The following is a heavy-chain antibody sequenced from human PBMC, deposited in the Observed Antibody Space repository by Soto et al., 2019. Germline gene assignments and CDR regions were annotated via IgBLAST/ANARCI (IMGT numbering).Heavy chain of an antibody. CDR2: IYYSGST. V-gene: IGHV4-39*01. CDR3: ARANFNTAMDKTPFDY. D-gene: IGHD5-18*01. J-gene: IGHJ4*02. Sequence: SETLSLTCTVSGGSISSSSYYWGWIRQPPGKGLEWIGSIYYSGSTYYNPSLKSRVTISVDTSKNQFSLKLSSVTAADTAVYYCARANFNTAMDKTPFDYWGQGTLVTVSS. CDR1: GGSISSSSYY.